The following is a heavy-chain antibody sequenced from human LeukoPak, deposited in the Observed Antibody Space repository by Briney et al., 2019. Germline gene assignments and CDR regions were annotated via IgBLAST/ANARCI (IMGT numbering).Heavy chain of an antibody. J-gene: IGHJ4*02. V-gene: IGHV3-21*01. CDR3: AKDRGYCSSTSCQIDY. D-gene: IGHD2-2*01. CDR2: ISSSSSYI. CDR1: GFTFSSYS. Sequence: PGGSLRLSCAASGFTFSSYSMNWVRQAPGKGLEWVSSISSSSSYIYYADSVKGRFTISRDNAKNSLYLQMNSLRAEDTAVYYCAKDRGYCSSTSCQIDYWGQGTLVTVSS.